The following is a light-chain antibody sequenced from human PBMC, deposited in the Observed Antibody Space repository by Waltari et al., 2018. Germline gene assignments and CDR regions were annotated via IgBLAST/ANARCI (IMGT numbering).Light chain of an antibody. V-gene: IGLV1-44*01. CDR1: SANIGSNP. CDR3: AAWDDSLTSFV. Sequence: QSVLTQPPSVSGTPGQRVTIYCSGSSANIGSNPVTWYHQLPGTAPKVLIYSNNQRPSGVPDRFAGSKSGTSASLAISGLQSEDEADYYCAAWDDSLTSFVFGSGTTVTVL. CDR2: SNN. J-gene: IGLJ1*01.